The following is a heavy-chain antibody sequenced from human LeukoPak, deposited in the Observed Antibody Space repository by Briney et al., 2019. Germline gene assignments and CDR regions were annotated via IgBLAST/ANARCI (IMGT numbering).Heavy chain of an antibody. V-gene: IGHV3-23*01. Sequence: GRSLRLSCAASGFTFSNYAMSWVRQAPGKGVEWVSTISGSGSSTYYADSLKGRFTISRDNSKNTLYLQMNSLRAEDTAIYYCAQTRLWFGELSTFDFWGQGTLVTVSS. D-gene: IGHD3-10*01. CDR2: ISGSGSST. CDR3: AQTRLWFGELSTFDF. CDR1: GFTFSNYA. J-gene: IGHJ4*02.